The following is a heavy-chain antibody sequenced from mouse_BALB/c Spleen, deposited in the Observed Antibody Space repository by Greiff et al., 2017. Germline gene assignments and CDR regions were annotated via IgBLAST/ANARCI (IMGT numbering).Heavy chain of an antibody. J-gene: IGHJ3*01. Sequence: EVQLQESGPELGKPGASVKISCKASGYSFTGYNMYWVKQSHRKSLEWIGYIDPYNGGTSYNQKSKGKATLTVDKSSSTAYMHLNSLTSEDSAIYYCARGEKLLRSPFAYWGQGTLVTVSA. CDR3: ARGEKLLRSPFAY. D-gene: IGHD1-1*01. V-gene: IGHV1S135*01. CDR2: IDPYNGGT. CDR1: GYSFTGYN.